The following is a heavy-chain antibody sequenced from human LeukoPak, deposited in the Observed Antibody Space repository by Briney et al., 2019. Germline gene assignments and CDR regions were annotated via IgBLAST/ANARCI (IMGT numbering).Heavy chain of an antibody. V-gene: IGHV4-59*01. CDR3: ARVTGGYSYGPNWFDP. CDR1: GGSISSYY. Sequence: PSETLSLTCTVSGGSISSYYWSWIRQPPGKGLEWIGYIYYSGSTNYNPSLKSRVTISVDTSKNQFSLELSSVTAADTAVYYCARVTGGYSYGPNWFDPWGQGTLVTVSS. D-gene: IGHD5-18*01. CDR2: IYYSGST. J-gene: IGHJ5*02.